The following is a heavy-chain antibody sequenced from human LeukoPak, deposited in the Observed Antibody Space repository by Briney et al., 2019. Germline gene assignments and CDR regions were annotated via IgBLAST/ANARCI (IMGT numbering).Heavy chain of an antibody. CDR2: INSDGSST. D-gene: IGHD6-13*01. Sequence: TGGSLRLSCAASGFTFSSYWMHWVRQAPGKGLVWVSRINSDGSSTSYADSVKGRFTISRDNAKNTLYLQMNSLRAEDTAVYYCAKGEWAAAVDYRGQGTLVTVSS. J-gene: IGHJ4*02. CDR3: AKGEWAAAVDY. CDR1: GFTFSSYW. V-gene: IGHV3-74*01.